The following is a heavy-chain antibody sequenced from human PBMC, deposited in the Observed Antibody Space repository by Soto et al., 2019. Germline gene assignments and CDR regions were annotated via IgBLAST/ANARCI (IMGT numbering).Heavy chain of an antibody. J-gene: IGHJ4*02. Sequence: ASVKVSCKASGYTVTTYDMSWVRQDPGQGLEWMGWISAYNGNTNYAQNLQGRVTMTTDTSTNTAYMELRSLRSDDTAVYYCARELRRPYYDILTGYYPFYYWGQGTLGSVSS. CDR3: ARELRRPYYDILTGYYPFYY. D-gene: IGHD3-9*01. CDR2: ISAYNGNT. V-gene: IGHV1-18*01. CDR1: GYTVTTYD.